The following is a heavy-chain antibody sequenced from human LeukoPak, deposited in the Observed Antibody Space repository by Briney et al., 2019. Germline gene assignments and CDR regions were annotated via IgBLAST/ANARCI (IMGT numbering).Heavy chain of an antibody. D-gene: IGHD5-18*01. CDR3: ARDIGLDLDTAMASRPGYYYYGMDV. CDR2: INPSGGST. J-gene: IGHJ6*02. V-gene: IGHV1-46*01. CDR1: GYTFTSYY. Sequence: ASVKVSCKASGYTFTSYYMHWVRQAPGQGLEWMGIINPSGGSTSYAQKFQGRVTMTRDTSTSTVYMELSSLRSEDTAVYYCARDIGLDLDTAMASRPGYYYYGMDVWGQGTTATVSS.